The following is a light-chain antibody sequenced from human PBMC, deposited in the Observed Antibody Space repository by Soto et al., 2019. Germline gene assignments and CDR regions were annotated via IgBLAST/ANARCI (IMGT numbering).Light chain of an antibody. J-gene: IGLJ1*01. CDR3: AAWDDSLNARV. CDR2: TNN. Sequence: SVLTQPPSASGTPGQRVTISCSGSSSNIGSNTVNWYQQVRGTAPNLLVFTNNQRPSGVPDRFSGSKSGTSASLAISGLQSEDEADYYCAAWDDSLNARVFGTGTKLTVL. V-gene: IGLV1-44*01. CDR1: SSNIGSNT.